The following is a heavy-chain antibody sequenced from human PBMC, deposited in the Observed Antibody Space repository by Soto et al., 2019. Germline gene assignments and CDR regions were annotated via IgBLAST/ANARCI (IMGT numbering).Heavy chain of an antibody. D-gene: IGHD2-15*01. CDR3: ARCYCSVGSCYTCWHFDL. Sequence: QVQLVQSGAEVKKPGASVKVSCKASGYTFNNYGISWVRQPPGQGLEWMGWIGPYNGNTDHAQNCQGRATMTTDTSPNTAYMELRSLRSDDTALYYCARCYCSVGSCYTCWHFDLWGRGTLVTVSS. CDR1: GYTFNNYG. V-gene: IGHV1-18*01. CDR2: IGPYNGNT. J-gene: IGHJ2*01.